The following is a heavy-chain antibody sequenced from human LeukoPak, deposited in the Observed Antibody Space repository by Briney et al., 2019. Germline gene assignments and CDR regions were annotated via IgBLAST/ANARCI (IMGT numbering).Heavy chain of an antibody. Sequence: PGGSLRLSCAASGFTFSSYAMSWVRQAPGKGLEWVSAISGSGGSTYYADSVKGRFTISRDNSKNTLYLQINSLRAEDTAVYYCAKDDSWAHGEMLYFQHWGQGTLVTVSS. CDR3: AKDDSWAHGEMLYFQH. CDR2: ISGSGGST. D-gene: IGHD4-17*01. J-gene: IGHJ1*01. CDR1: GFTFSSYA. V-gene: IGHV3-23*01.